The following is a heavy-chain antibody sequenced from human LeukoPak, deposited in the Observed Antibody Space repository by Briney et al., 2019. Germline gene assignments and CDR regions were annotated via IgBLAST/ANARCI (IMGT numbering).Heavy chain of an antibody. V-gene: IGHV1-46*01. D-gene: IGHD5-12*01. CDR3: ARYSGYDEPFEY. J-gene: IGHJ4*02. CDR1: GYTFTGYY. CDR2: INPSGGST. Sequence: ASVKVSCKASGYTFTGYYMHWVRQAPGQGLEWMGIINPSGGSTSYAQKFQGRVTMTTDTSTTTVYMELSSLRSEDTAVYYCARYSGYDEPFEYWGQGTLVTVSS.